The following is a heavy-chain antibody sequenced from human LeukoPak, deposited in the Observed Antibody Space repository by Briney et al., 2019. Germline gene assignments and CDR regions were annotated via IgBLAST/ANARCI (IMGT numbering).Heavy chain of an antibody. CDR1: GFTFSSYE. J-gene: IGHJ4*02. CDR3: ARTEGRYYDSSGYIY. D-gene: IGHD3-22*01. CDR2: ISSSGSTI. Sequence: GGSLRLSCAASGFTFSSYEMNWVRQAPGKGLEWVSYISSSGSTIYYADSVKGRFTISRDNAKNSLYLQMNSLRAEDTAVYYCARTEGRYYDSSGYIYWGQGTLVTVSS. V-gene: IGHV3-48*03.